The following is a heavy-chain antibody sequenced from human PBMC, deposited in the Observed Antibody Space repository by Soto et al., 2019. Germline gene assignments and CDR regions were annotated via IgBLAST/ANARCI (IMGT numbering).Heavy chain of an antibody. CDR3: ARDPHEFWTSYWFDP. CDR1: GGTFSSYA. CDR2: IISIFGTA. J-gene: IGHJ5*02. Sequence: GASVKVSCKASGGTFSSYAISWVRQAPGQGLEWMGGIISIFGTANYAQKFQGRVTITADESTSTAYMELRSLRSDDTAIYYCARDPHEFWTSYWFDPWGQGTPVTVSS. V-gene: IGHV1-69*13. D-gene: IGHD3-3*01.